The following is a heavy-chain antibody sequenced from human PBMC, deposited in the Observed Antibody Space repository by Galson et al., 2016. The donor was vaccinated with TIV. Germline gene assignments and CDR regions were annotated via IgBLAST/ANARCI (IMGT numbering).Heavy chain of an antibody. Sequence: SVKVSCKASGAIFNSYAISWVRQAPGQGLEWMGGIITIFRIASYAQKFQGRVTITADESTRTAYMELSSLRSEDTAVYYCARGSGYNNGTPFDFWGQGTLVTVSS. CDR2: IITIFRIA. J-gene: IGHJ4*02. D-gene: IGHD5-12*01. CDR3: ARGSGYNNGTPFDF. CDR1: GAIFNSYA. V-gene: IGHV1-69*13.